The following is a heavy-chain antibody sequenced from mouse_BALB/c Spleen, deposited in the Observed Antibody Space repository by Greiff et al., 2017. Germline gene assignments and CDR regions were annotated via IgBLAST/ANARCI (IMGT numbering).Heavy chain of an antibody. V-gene: IGHV1S126*01. CDR1: GYSFTSYW. J-gene: IGHJ4*01. CDR3: ARALPFAMDY. CDR2: IDPSDSET. Sequence: VKLMESGPQLVRPGASVKISCKASGYSFTSYWMHWVKQRPGQGLEWIGMIDPSDSETRLNQKFKDKATLTADKSSSTAYMQLSSLTSEDSAVYYCARALPFAMDYWGQGTSVTVSS. D-gene: IGHD2-12*01.